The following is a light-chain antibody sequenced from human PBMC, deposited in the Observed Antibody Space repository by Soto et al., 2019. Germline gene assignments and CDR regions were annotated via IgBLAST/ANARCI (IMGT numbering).Light chain of an antibody. J-gene: IGKJ4*01. CDR3: QQYGLSPLT. V-gene: IGKV3-20*01. CDR1: PGVSSRY. Sequence: VLTQSPDTLSLPPGARATLSCRASPGVSSRYLAWYQQRRGQAPRLLIYNTSTRATGIPDRFSGSGSGTDFTLTISKLEPEDFAVYYCQQYGLSPLTCGGGTKVEIK. CDR2: NTS.